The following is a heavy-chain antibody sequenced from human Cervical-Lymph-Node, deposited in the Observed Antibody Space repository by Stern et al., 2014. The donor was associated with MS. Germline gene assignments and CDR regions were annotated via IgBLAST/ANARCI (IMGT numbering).Heavy chain of an antibody. V-gene: IGHV2-5*02. D-gene: IGHD4-17*01. Sequence: QVTLRESGPTLVKPTQTLTLTCTFSGFSLNTSGEGVGWIRQPPGKALEWLAVLYLDADERYSASLNSRLTITKDTSKNQVVLTMVNMDPVDTGTYYCAHTTVTFDEAYGLDVWGQGTTVTVAS. CDR3: AHTTVTFDEAYGLDV. J-gene: IGHJ6*02. CDR2: LYLDADE. CDR1: GFSLNTSGEG.